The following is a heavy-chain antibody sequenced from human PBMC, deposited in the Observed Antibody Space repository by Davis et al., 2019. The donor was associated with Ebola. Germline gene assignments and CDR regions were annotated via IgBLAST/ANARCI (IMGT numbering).Heavy chain of an antibody. J-gene: IGHJ4*02. CDR1: GFTFSSYS. V-gene: IGHV3-21*01. D-gene: IGHD2-15*01. Sequence: GESLKISCAASGFTFSSYSMNWVRQAPGKRLEWVSAISSSSSYIYYADSVKGRFTISRDNAKDSLYLQMNSLRAEDTAVYYCARGGPIGYCSGGSCYEDYWGQGTLVTVSS. CDR2: ISSSSSYI. CDR3: ARGGPIGYCSGGSCYEDY.